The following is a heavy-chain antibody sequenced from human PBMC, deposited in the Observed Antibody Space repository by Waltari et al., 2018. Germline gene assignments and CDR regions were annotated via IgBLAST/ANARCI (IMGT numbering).Heavy chain of an antibody. CDR1: GGSISSYY. J-gene: IGHJ6*03. V-gene: IGHV4-59*08. CDR2: IYYSGST. Sequence: QVQLQESGPGLVKPSETLSLTCTVSGGSISSYYWSWIRQPPGKGLEWIGYIYYSGSTNYNPSLKSRVTISVDTSKNQFSLKLSSVTAADTAVYYCARRGREWLLYWENYYYYYYMDVWGKGTTVTISS. CDR3: ARRGREWLLYWENYYYYYYMDV. D-gene: IGHD3-3*01.